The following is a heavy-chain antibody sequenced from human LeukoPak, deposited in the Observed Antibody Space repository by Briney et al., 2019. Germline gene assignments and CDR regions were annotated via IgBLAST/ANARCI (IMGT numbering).Heavy chain of an antibody. CDR1: GFTFTRSA. V-gene: IGHV1-58*01. J-gene: IGHJ4*02. D-gene: IGHD2-2*01. CDR3: AREIVVVPAAIPFDY. CDR2: IVVGRGNT. Sequence: SVKVSFKASGFTFTRSAVQWVRQARGQRLEWIGWIVVGRGNTNYAQKFQGRVTMTRDTPISTAYMELSRLRSDDTAVYYCAREIVVVPAAIPFDYWGQGTLVTVSS.